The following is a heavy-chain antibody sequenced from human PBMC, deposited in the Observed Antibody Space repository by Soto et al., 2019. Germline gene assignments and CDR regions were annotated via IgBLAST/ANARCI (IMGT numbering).Heavy chain of an antibody. V-gene: IGHV3-23*01. Sequence: GGSLRLSXAASGFTFSSYAMSWVRQAPGKGLEWVSAISGSGGSTYYADSVKGRFTISRDNSKNTLYLQMNSLRAEDTAVYYCAKGRVTLYSSSWYDYWGQGTLVTVSS. J-gene: IGHJ4*02. D-gene: IGHD6-13*01. CDR3: AKGRVTLYSSSWYDY. CDR1: GFTFSSYA. CDR2: ISGSGGST.